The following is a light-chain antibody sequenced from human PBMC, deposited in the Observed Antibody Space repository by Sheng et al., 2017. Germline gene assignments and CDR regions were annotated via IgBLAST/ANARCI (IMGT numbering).Light chain of an antibody. CDR2: AAA. Sequence: DIQMTQTPSSLSASVGDRVTITCRASQKISTYLNWYQMKPGKAPKLLIYAAASLQSGVPSRFSGSGSGTDFTLTINGLQREDFATYFCQQSYSLPLTFGPGAKSISN. J-gene: IGKJ3*01. CDR3: QQSYSLPLT. V-gene: IGKV1-39*01. CDR1: QKISTY.